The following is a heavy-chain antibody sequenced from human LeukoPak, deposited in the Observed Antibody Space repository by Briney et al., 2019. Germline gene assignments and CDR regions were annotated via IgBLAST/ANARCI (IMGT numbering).Heavy chain of an antibody. D-gene: IGHD3-9*01. Sequence: SVKVSCKASGGTFSSYAISWVRLAPGQGLEWMGGIIPIFGTANYAQKFQGRVTITADESTSTAYMELSSLRSEDTAVYYCASRNDWGYAFDIWGQGTMVTVSS. CDR2: IIPIFGTA. CDR1: GGTFSSYA. J-gene: IGHJ3*02. CDR3: ASRNDWGYAFDI. V-gene: IGHV1-69*13.